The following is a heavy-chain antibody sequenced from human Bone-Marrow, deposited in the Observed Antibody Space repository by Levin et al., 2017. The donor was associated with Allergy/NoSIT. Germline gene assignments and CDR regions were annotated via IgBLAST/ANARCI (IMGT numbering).Heavy chain of an antibody. CDR3: ARANTMVQVYFDD. Sequence: PGGSLRLSCAASGFSFSSYEMNWVRQAPGKGLEWVSYISSSGSTIYYADSVKGGFTISRDTAKNSLYLQMNSLRAEDTAVYYCARANTMVQVYFDDWGQGTLVTVAS. J-gene: IGHJ4*02. V-gene: IGHV3-48*03. CDR1: GFSFSSYE. CDR2: ISSSGSTI. D-gene: IGHD3-10*01.